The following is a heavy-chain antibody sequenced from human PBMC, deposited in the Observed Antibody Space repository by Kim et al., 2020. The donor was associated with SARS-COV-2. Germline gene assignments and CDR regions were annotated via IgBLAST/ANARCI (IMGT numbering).Heavy chain of an antibody. J-gene: IGHJ4*02. V-gene: IGHV3-23*01. CDR1: VFSFSTYA. CDR2: IIGSGDST. D-gene: IGHD3-10*01. Sequence: GGSLRLSCAASVFSFSTYAMNWVRQAPGKGLEWVSVIIGSGDSTYYADSVKGRFTISRDNSKNRLYLQMNSLRAEDTALYYCAKYMVRGRIPYYFYSLGQGALVTVSS. CDR3: AKYMVRGRIPYYFYS.